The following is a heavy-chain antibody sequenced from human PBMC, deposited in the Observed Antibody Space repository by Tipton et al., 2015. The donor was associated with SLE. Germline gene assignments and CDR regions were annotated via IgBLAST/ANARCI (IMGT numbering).Heavy chain of an antibody. Sequence: TLSLTCAVYGGSFSGYYWSWIRQPPGKGLEWIGEINHSGSTNYNPSLKSRVTISVDTSKNQFSLKLSSVTAADTAVYYCARGSYSSSSGLNWFDPWGQGTLVTVSS. CDR2: INHSGST. D-gene: IGHD6-6*01. V-gene: IGHV4-34*01. CDR3: ARGSYSSSSGLNWFDP. J-gene: IGHJ5*02. CDR1: GGSFSGYY.